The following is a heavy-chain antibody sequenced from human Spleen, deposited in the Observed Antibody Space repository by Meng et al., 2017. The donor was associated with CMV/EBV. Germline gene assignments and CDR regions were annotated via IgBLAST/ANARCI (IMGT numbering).Heavy chain of an antibody. CDR1: GYTFTSYG. V-gene: IGHV1-18*01. CDR2: ISALNGNT. CDR3: ARVDTYDSAAFDY. D-gene: IGHD3-22*01. Sequence: ASVKVSCKASGYTFTSYGVSWVRQAPGQGLEWMGWISALNGNTKYIQRLQGRVTMTTDMSTNTASMELRSLRSDDTAVYYCARVDTYDSAAFDYWGQGALVTVSS. J-gene: IGHJ4*02.